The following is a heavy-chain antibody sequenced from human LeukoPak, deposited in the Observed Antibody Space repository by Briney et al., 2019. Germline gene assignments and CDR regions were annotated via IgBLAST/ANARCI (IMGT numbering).Heavy chain of an antibody. J-gene: IGHJ4*02. Sequence: TGGSLRLSCAASGFTFNSYAMSWVRQAPGKGLEWVSAISDSGGSTYYADSVKGRFTISRDNSKNTLYLQMNSLRAEDTAVYYCARRVAARGGNFDYWGQGTLVTVSS. CDR1: GFTFNSYA. CDR3: ARRVAARGGNFDY. D-gene: IGHD6-6*01. V-gene: IGHV3-23*01. CDR2: ISDSGGST.